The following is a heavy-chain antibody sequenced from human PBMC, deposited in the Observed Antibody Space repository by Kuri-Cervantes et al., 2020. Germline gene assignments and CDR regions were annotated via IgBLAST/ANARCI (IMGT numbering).Heavy chain of an antibody. CDR3: TRDVSDSSGYTLPPNY. Sequence: GGSLRLSCVASGFTFGDYAMSWVRQAPGKGLEWVGFIRSKAYGGTTEYAASVKGRFTISRDDSKSIAYLQMNSLKTEDTAVYYCTRDVSDSSGYTLPPNYRGQGTLVTVSS. J-gene: IGHJ4*02. V-gene: IGHV3-49*04. D-gene: IGHD3-22*01. CDR1: GFTFGDYA. CDR2: IRSKAYGGTT.